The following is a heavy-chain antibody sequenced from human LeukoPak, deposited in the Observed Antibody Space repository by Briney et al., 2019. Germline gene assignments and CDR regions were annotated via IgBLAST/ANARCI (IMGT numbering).Heavy chain of an antibody. Sequence: GGSLRLSCAASGLTVSSSYMSWVRQAPGKGLEWVSIIYNDGSTYYADSMKGRFTISRDNSKNTLYLQVNSLRAEDTAMFYCARNILFAFDIWGQGTMVSVSS. CDR3: ARNILFAFDI. CDR2: IYNDGST. V-gene: IGHV3-53*01. D-gene: IGHD2/OR15-2a*01. J-gene: IGHJ3*02. CDR1: GLTVSSSY.